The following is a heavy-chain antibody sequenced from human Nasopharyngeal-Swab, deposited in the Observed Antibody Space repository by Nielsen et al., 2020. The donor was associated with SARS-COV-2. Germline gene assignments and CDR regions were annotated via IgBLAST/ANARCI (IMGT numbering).Heavy chain of an antibody. CDR1: GFTFDSYA. V-gene: IGHV3-30*04. Sequence: GESLKISCAASGFTFDSYAMHWVRQAPGKGLEWVAVIANDGRYKHYADSVKGRFTISRDNSKSTLYLQMNSLRADDTALYYCADPPFSEYWGQGTLVTVSS. J-gene: IGHJ4*02. CDR2: IANDGRYK. CDR3: ADPPFSEY.